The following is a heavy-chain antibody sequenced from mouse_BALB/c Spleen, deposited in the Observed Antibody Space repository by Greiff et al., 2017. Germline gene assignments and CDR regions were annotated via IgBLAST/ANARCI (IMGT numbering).Heavy chain of an antibody. J-gene: IGHJ4*01. Sequence: VQLQQSGPGLVAPSQSLSITCTVSGFSLTGYGVNWVRQPPGKGLEWLGMIWGDGSTDYNSALKSRLSISKDNSKSQVFFKMNSLQANDTAIYYCARRGITPLYYAMDYWGQGTSVTVSS. D-gene: IGHD2-4*01. CDR2: IWGDGST. CDR1: GFSLTGYG. CDR3: ARRGITPLYYAMDY. V-gene: IGHV2-6-7*01.